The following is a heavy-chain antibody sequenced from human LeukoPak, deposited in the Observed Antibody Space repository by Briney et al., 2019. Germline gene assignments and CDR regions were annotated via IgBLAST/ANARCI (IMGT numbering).Heavy chain of an antibody. CDR2: ISGSGGST. V-gene: IGHV3-23*01. CDR3: AKDLDSGSYYKFDY. J-gene: IGHJ4*02. CDR1: GFTFSSYA. Sequence: GGSLRLSCAASGFTFSSYAMSWVRQAPGKGLEWVSAISGSGGSTYYADSVKGRLTISRDNSKNTLYLQMNSLRAEDTAVYYCAKDLDSGSYYKFDYWGQGTLVTVSS. D-gene: IGHD1-26*01.